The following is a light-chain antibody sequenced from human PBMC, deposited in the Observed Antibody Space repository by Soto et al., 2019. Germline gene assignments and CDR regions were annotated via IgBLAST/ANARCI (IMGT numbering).Light chain of an antibody. J-gene: IGKJ1*01. CDR1: QSVSSSY. Sequence: EIVLTQSPGTLSLSPGERATLSCRASQSVSSSYLAWYQHKPGQAPRLLIYGASSRATGIPDRFSGSGSGTEFTLTISRLEPEDFAVYYCQQYGSSPWTFGQGTKVEIK. V-gene: IGKV3-20*01. CDR3: QQYGSSPWT. CDR2: GAS.